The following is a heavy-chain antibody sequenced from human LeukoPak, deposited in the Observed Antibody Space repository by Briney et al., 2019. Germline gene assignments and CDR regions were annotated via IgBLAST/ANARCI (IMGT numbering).Heavy chain of an antibody. CDR1: GYTFTGYY. V-gene: IGHV1-2*02. D-gene: IGHD5-18*01. CDR3: ARDSDTAMVGDYYYMDV. CDR2: INPNSGGT. J-gene: IGHJ6*03. Sequence: GASVKVSCKASGYTFTGYYMHWVRQAPGQGLEWMGWINPNSGGTNYAQKFQGRVTMTRDTSISTAYMELSRLRSDDTAVYYCARDSDTAMVGDYYYMDVWGKGTTVTISS.